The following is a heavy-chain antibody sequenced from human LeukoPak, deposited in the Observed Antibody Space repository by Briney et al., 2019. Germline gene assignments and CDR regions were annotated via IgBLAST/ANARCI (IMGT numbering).Heavy chain of an antibody. CDR1: VGSVSSGNYY. J-gene: IGHJ5*02. D-gene: IGHD2-2*02. Sequence: AEALSVTCMHSVGSVSSGNYYWSWIRQPPGKGLEWIGYIYYGGGPNYNPSLKSRVPISLVTSKNQFSLKMRSAPAADTAVYHCARYYIGYCATTYCYIGGFDPWGQGTLVTVSA. CDR2: IYYGGGP. CDR3: ARYYIGYCATTYCYIGGFDP. V-gene: IGHV4-61*01.